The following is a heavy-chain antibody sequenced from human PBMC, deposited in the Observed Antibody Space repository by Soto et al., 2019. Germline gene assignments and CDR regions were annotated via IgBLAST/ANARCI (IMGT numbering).Heavy chain of an antibody. CDR1: GFTFGTTD. CDR2: IDGSGGIT. Sequence: QLLQSGGGLVQPGGSLTLSCAASGFTFGTTDMSWVRQAPGEGLEWVSTIDGSGGITYYADSVKGRFTISRDNSRNTVYLQMHSLRGDDTAVYYCARDDYSTTGRNSGFDDWGQGTLVTVSS. J-gene: IGHJ4*02. D-gene: IGHD2-8*01. CDR3: ARDDYSTTGRNSGFDD. V-gene: IGHV3-23*01.